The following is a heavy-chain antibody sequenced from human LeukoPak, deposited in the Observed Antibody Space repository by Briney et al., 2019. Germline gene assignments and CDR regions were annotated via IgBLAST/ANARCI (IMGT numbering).Heavy chain of an antibody. V-gene: IGHV5-51*01. CDR1: GYSFTNYW. J-gene: IGHJ4*02. CDR2: IYPGDSET. Sequence: GESLEISCKGSGYSFTNYWIGWVRPMPGKGLEWMTIIYPGDSETRYSPSFQGQVTISADKSIGTMYLQWSSLKASDTAMYYCARALRTGQGDYVPVLWGQGTLVIVSS. D-gene: IGHD4-17*01. CDR3: ARALRTGQGDYVPVL.